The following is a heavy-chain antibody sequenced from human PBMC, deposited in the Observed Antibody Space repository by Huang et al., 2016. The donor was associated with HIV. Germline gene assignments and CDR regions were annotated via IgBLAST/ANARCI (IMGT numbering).Heavy chain of an antibody. J-gene: IGHJ4*02. CDR1: IFTFSTSA. V-gene: IGHV3-23*01. CDR2: ISCSGSST. D-gene: IGHD3-3*01. CDR3: AKGSERSLTGPKYQYYFDY. Sequence: EVQLLESGGGLVQPGGSLRLSCAASIFTFSTSAMSWVRQAPGKGREWGSGISCSGSSTDYADSVKGRFTISRDNSRNTLYLQMKSLRVEDTAIYYCAKGSERSLTGPKYQYYFDYWGQGTLVTVSS.